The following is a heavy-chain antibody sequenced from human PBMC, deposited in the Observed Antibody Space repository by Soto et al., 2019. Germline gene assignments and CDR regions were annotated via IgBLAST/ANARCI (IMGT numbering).Heavy chain of an antibody. J-gene: IGHJ6*02. V-gene: IGHV1-2*04. Sequence: ASVKVSCKASGYTFTGYYMHWVRQAPGQGLEWMGWINPNSGGTNYAQKFQGWVTMTRDTSISTAYMELSRLRSDDTAVYYCARVGMVAATPLNYGMDVWGQGTTVTVSS. CDR1: GYTFTGYY. CDR2: INPNSGGT. CDR3: ARVGMVAATPLNYGMDV. D-gene: IGHD2-15*01.